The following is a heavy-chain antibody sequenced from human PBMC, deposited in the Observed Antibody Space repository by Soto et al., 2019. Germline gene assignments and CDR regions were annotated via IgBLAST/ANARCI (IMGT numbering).Heavy chain of an antibody. Sequence: QVQLVESGGGVVQSGRSLRLSCVASGFTFSSHGMHWVRQAPGKGLEWVAVISYDGRDKYYADSVKGRFTISRDNSRNTLYLQMNNLRPEDTAVYYCAKDDGYCSDGSCYLDGWGQGTLVTVSS. V-gene: IGHV3-30*18. CDR2: ISYDGRDK. CDR1: GFTFSSHG. J-gene: IGHJ4*02. CDR3: AKDDGYCSDGSCYLDG. D-gene: IGHD2-15*01.